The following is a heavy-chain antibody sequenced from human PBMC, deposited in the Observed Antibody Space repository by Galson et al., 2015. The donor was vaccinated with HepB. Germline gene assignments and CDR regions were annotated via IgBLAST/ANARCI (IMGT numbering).Heavy chain of an antibody. J-gene: IGHJ4*02. V-gene: IGHV4-59*08. CDR2: IYYSGNT. Sequence: ETLSLTCTVSGGSISSYYWNWIRQSPGKGLEWIGYIYYSGNTNYNPSLKSRVTILVDTSKNQFSLKLSSVTAADTAVYYCARGNYDASGYYSKIGSLFDYWGQGTLVTVSS. D-gene: IGHD3-22*01. CDR3: ARGNYDASGYYSKIGSLFDY. CDR1: GGSISSYY.